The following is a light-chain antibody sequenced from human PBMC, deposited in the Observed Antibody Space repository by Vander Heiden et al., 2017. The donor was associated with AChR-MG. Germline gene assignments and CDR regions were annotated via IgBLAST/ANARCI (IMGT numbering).Light chain of an antibody. J-gene: IGKJ2*01. V-gene: IGKV1-39*01. CDR3: QQSDSTPHT. CDR2: AAS. CDR1: QSISSY. Sequence: DIQMTQSSSSLSASVGDRVTITCRASQSISSYLNWYQHKPGKAPKLLIYAASSLQSGVPSRFSGSGSGTDFTLTISMLQPEDFATNYCQQSDSTPHTFGQGTKLEIK.